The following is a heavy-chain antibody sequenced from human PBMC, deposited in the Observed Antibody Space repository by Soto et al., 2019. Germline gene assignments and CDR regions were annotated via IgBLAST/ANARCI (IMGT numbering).Heavy chain of an antibody. CDR1: GGSISSSSYY. CDR3: ARSLITMVPEAA. J-gene: IGHJ5*02. V-gene: IGHV4-39*01. CDR2: IYYSGST. Sequence: QLQLQESGPGLVKPSETLSLTCTVSGGSISSSSYYWGWIRQPPGKGLEWIGSIYYSGSTYYNPSLTSRVTISVDTSKNQSSLTLSSVTAADTAVYYCARSLITMVPEAAWGQGTLVTVSS. D-gene: IGHD3-10*01.